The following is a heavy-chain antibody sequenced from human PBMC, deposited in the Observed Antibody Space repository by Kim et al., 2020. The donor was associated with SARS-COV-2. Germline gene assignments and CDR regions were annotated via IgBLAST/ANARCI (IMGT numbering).Heavy chain of an antibody. CDR2: ISYDGSNK. D-gene: IGHD2-15*01. Sequence: GGSLRLSCAASGFTFSSYAMHWVRQAPGKGLEWVAVISYDGSNKYYADSVKGRFTISRDNSKNTLYLQMNSLRAEDTAVYYCARVVVAATPSLNDYWGQGTLVTVSS. CDR1: GFTFSSYA. J-gene: IGHJ4*02. V-gene: IGHV3-30*04. CDR3: ARVVVAATPSLNDY.